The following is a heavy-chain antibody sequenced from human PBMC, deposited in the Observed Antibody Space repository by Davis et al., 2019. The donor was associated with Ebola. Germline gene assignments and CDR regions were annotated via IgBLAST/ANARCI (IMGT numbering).Heavy chain of an antibody. Sequence: GESLKISCAASGFTFSSYSMNWVRQAPGKGLEWVSSISSSSSYIYYADSVKGQFTISRDNAKNSLYLQMNSLRAEDTAVYYCARDTWYSGDDNGGDWGQGTLVTVSS. CDR2: ISSSSSYI. CDR3: ARDTWYSGDDNGGD. CDR1: GFTFSSYS. V-gene: IGHV3-21*01. J-gene: IGHJ4*02. D-gene: IGHD1-26*01.